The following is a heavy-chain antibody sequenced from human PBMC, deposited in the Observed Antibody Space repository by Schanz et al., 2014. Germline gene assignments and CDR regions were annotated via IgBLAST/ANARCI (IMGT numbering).Heavy chain of an antibody. CDR1: GYTFTDYG. CDR3: AGAFDSSGYYFDY. J-gene: IGHJ4*02. Sequence: QVQVVQSGAEVKKPGASVKVSCKASGYTFTDYGVIWVRQAPGQGLEWMGWISAYNGNTNYAQKLQGRVTMTTDTSTSTAYMELSGLRSEDTAVYYCAGAFDSSGYYFDYWGQGTLVTVSS. V-gene: IGHV1-18*01. CDR2: ISAYNGNT. D-gene: IGHD3-22*01.